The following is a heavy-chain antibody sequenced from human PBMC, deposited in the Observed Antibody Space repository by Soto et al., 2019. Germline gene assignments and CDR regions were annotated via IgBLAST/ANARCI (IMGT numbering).Heavy chain of an antibody. V-gene: IGHV3-30*18. CDR2: ISYDGSNK. CDR3: AKVGYVEDIVDAFDI. D-gene: IGHD2-15*01. J-gene: IGHJ3*02. Sequence: QVQLVESGGGVVQPGRSLRLSCAASGFTFSSYGMHWVRQAPGKGLEWVAVISYDGSNKYYADSVKGRFTISRDNSKNTLYLQMNSLRAEDTAVYYCAKVGYVEDIVDAFDIWGQGTMVTVSS. CDR1: GFTFSSYG.